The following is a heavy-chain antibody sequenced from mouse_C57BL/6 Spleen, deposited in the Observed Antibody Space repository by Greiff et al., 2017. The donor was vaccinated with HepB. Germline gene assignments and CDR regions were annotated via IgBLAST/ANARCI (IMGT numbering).Heavy chain of an antibody. CDR2: ISSGSSTI. Sequence: VQLKESGGGLVKPGGSLKLSCAASGFTFSDYGMHWVRQAPEKGLEWVAYISSGSSTIYYADTVKGRFTISRDNAKNTLFLQMTSLRSEDTAMYYCARQGDYYGSLFAYWGQGTLVTVSA. V-gene: IGHV5-17*01. D-gene: IGHD1-1*01. J-gene: IGHJ3*01. CDR3: ARQGDYYGSLFAY. CDR1: GFTFSDYG.